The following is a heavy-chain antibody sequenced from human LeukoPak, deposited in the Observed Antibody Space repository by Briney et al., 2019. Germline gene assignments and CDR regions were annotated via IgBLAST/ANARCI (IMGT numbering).Heavy chain of an antibody. Sequence: PGGSLRLSCAASGFTVSSNYMSWVRQAPGKGLEWVSVIYSGGSTYYADSVKGRFTISRDNSKDTLYLQMNSLRAEDTAIYYCAKSNSGWYSSFDYWGQGTLVTVSS. D-gene: IGHD6-19*01. CDR3: AKSNSGWYSSFDY. CDR1: GFTVSSNY. J-gene: IGHJ4*02. CDR2: IYSGGST. V-gene: IGHV3-53*01.